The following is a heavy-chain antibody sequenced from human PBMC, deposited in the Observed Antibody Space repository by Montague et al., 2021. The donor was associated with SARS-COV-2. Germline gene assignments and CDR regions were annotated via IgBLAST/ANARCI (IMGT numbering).Heavy chain of an antibody. Sequence: SETLSLTCSVSGGSISSYYWSWIRQPAGKGLEWIGRIYTSGSTNYNPPLKSRVTMSVDTPKNQFSLKLTSVTAADTAVYYCARSYINSLTGGADYWGQGTLVTVSS. CDR2: IYTSGST. CDR3: ARSYINSLTGGADY. D-gene: IGHD6-6*01. J-gene: IGHJ4*02. CDR1: GGSISSYY. V-gene: IGHV4-4*07.